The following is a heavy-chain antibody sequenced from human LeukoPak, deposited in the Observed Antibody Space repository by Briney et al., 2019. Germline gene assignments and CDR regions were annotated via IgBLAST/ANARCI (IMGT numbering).Heavy chain of an antibody. V-gene: IGHV3-33*01. CDR2: IWNDGSDK. CDR3: ARDSYGNACFS. Sequence: QPGGSLRLSCAASGFSFNNYGMHWVRQAPGKGLEWVAVIWNDGSDKYYADSVKGRFTISRDNAKNTLFLQMNSLSAEDTAVYYCARDSYGNACFSWGQGTLVTVSS. CDR1: GFSFNNYG. J-gene: IGHJ5*02. D-gene: IGHD4-17*01.